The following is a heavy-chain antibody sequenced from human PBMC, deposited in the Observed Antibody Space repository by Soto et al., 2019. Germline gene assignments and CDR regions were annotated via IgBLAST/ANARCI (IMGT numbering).Heavy chain of an antibody. CDR2: IYPSDSDT. J-gene: IGHJ4*02. Sequence: GESLKISCQGSGYNFAGYWIAWVRQMPGKGLELMGIIYPSDSDTRYRPSFQGQVTISADKSISSAYLQWSSLRASDTAMYYCARGGVSTRTFDYWGQGTTVTVSS. V-gene: IGHV5-51*01. CDR1: GYNFAGYW. CDR3: ARGGVSTRTFDY. D-gene: IGHD3-3*01.